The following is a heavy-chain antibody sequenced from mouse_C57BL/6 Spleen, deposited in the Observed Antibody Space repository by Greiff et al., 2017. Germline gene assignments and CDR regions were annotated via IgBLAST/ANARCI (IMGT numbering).Heavy chain of an antibody. CDR3: ARRGSSAYYAMDY. CDR1: GYAFSSYW. CDR2: IYPGDGDT. Sequence: VQLQESGAELVKPGASVKISCKASGYAFSSYWMNWVKQRPGKGLEWIGQIYPGDGDTNYNGKFKGKATMTADKSSSSAYMQLSSLTSGCSAVYYCARRGSSAYYAMDYWGQGTSVTVSS. J-gene: IGHJ4*01. D-gene: IGHD1-1*01. V-gene: IGHV1-80*01.